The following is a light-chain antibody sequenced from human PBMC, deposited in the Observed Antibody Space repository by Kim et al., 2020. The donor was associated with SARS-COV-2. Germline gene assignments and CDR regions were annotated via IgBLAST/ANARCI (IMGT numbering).Light chain of an antibody. CDR3: QQYGPSPLP. CDR2: GAS. CDR1: QSVSSSY. Sequence: EIVLTQSPATLSLSPGERAALSCRASQSVSSSYLAWYQQKPGQAPRLLIYGASSRATGIPDRFSGSGSGTDFTLTITRLEPDDFAVYYWQQYGPSPLPFGGGTTGEI. V-gene: IGKV3-20*01. J-gene: IGKJ4*01.